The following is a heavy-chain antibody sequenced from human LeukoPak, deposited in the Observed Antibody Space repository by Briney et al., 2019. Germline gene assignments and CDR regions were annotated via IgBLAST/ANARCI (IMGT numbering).Heavy chain of an antibody. CDR3: AKCNSSWAIGRFDP. CDR2: ISGSTGDT. J-gene: IGHJ5*01. CDR1: GFTFSSYA. V-gene: IGHV3-23*01. D-gene: IGHD2-2*01. Sequence: GGSLRLSCAASGFTFSSYAMTWVRQAPGKGLEWVSSISGSTGDTYYADSVKGRFTISRDNSKSTLYLQMNSLRAEDTAVYHCAKCNSSWAIGRFDPWGQGTLVTVSS.